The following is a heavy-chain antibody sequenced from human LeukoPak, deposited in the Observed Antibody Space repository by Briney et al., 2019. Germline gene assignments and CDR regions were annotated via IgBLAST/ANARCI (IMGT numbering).Heavy chain of an antibody. CDR3: ARGSSGDYSVSGSAWFDP. CDR1: GYTFTNYD. J-gene: IGHJ5*02. Sequence: ASVKVSCKASGYTFTNYDINWVRLATGQGHEWMGWMNPNSGNTGYAQKFQGRVTMTRNTSVSTAYMDLSSLRSEDTAVYYCARGSSGDYSVSGSAWFDPWGQGTLVTVSS. CDR2: MNPNSGNT. D-gene: IGHD3-10*01. V-gene: IGHV1-8*01.